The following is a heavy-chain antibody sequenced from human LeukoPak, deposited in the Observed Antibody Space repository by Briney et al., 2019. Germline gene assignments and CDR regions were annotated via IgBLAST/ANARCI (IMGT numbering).Heavy chain of an antibody. Sequence: GASVEVSCKASGYTFTGYYMHWVRQAPGQGLEWMGRINPNSGGTNFAQKFQGRVTMTRDTSISTAYMELSSLTPDDTAVYYCASYPRYSSSPPFDYWGQGTLVTVSS. V-gene: IGHV1-2*06. D-gene: IGHD6-19*01. CDR3: ASYPRYSSSPPFDY. J-gene: IGHJ4*02. CDR2: INPNSGGT. CDR1: GYTFTGYY.